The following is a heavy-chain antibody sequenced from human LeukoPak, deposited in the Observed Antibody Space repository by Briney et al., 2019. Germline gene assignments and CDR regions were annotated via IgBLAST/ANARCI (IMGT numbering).Heavy chain of an antibody. V-gene: IGHV4-34*01. Sequence: SETLSLTCAVYGGSFSGYYWSWIRQPPGKGLEWIGEINHSGSTNYNPSLKSRVTVSVDTSKNQFSLKLSSVTAADTAVYYCARETLRRSLLGIAVAHDYWGQGTLVTVSS. CDR3: ARETLRRSLLGIAVAHDY. J-gene: IGHJ4*02. D-gene: IGHD6-19*01. CDR1: GGSFSGYY. CDR2: INHSGST.